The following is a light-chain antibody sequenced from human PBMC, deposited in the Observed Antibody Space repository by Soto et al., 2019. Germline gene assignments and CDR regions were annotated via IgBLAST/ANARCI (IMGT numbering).Light chain of an antibody. J-gene: IGLJ2*01. CDR2: DVS. CDR1: SSDVGGYNY. CDR3: SSYTSSSTLV. Sequence: QSALTQPASVSGSPGQSITISCTGTSSDVGGYNYVSWYQQHPDKAPKLMIYDVSNRPSGVSNRFSGSKSGYTASLTISGLQAEDEADYYCSSYTSSSTLVFGGGTKLTVL. V-gene: IGLV2-14*01.